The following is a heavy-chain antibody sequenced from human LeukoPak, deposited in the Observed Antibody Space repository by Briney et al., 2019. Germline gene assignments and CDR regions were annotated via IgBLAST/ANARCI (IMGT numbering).Heavy chain of an antibody. D-gene: IGHD4-23*01. CDR3: ARGRDGGNYTPLDF. CDR2: IYYSGST. CDR1: GGSISSYY. V-gene: IGHV4-59*01. J-gene: IGHJ4*02. Sequence: SETLSLTCTVSGGSISSYYWSWIRQPPGKGLEWIGSIYYSGSTDYNPSLKSRVTISVDTSKNQFSLKLSSVTAADTAVYYCARGRDGGNYTPLDFWGQGTLVTVSS.